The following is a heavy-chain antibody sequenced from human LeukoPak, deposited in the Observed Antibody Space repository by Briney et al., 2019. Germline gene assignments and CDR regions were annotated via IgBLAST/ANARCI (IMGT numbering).Heavy chain of an antibody. CDR2: ISGDGGRT. CDR3: TKNGGYSDAFDI. D-gene: IGHD3-10*01. Sequence: TGGSLRLSCAASGFIFDDYAMHWVRQAPGKGLEWVSLISGDGGRTYYTDSVKGRFTISRDNSKHSLYLQMNSLRTEDTALYYCTKNGGYSDAFDIWGQGTMVTVSS. V-gene: IGHV3-43*02. CDR1: GFIFDDYA. J-gene: IGHJ3*02.